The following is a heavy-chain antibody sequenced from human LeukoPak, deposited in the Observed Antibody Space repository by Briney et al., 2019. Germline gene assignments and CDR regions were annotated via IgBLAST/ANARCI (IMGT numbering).Heavy chain of an antibody. CDR3: ARVATVTTQSPYFQH. CDR1: GFTFSSYS. D-gene: IGHD4-17*01. Sequence: GGSLRLSCAASGFTFSSYSMNWVRQAPGKGLEWVSYISSSSSTIYYADSVKGRFTISRDNAKNSLYLQMNSLRAEDTAVYYCARVATVTTQSPYFQHWGQGILVTVSS. CDR2: ISSSSSTI. J-gene: IGHJ1*01. V-gene: IGHV3-48*04.